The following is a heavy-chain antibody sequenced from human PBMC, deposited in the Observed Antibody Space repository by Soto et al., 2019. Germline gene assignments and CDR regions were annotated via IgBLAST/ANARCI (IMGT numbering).Heavy chain of an antibody. CDR3: ARVRGSYINSFDP. CDR2: VHHSGDT. CDR1: GGSVSSDIYH. D-gene: IGHD1-26*01. V-gene: IGHV4-61*03. Sequence: KPSETLSLTCIVSGGSVSSDIYHWSWVLHPPGKGLEWFGYVHHSGDTNYNPSLKSRVTISIDTSKNHFSMKLYSVTAADTAVYYCARVRGSYINSFDPWGQGTPVTVSS. J-gene: IGHJ5*02.